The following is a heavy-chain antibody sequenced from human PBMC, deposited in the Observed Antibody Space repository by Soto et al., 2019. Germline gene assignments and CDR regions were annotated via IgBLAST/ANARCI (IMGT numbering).Heavy chain of an antibody. Sequence: ASVTVSCTASGYTFTGYYMHWVRQAPGQGLEWMGWINPNSGGTNYAQKFQGRVTMTRDTSISTAYMELSRLRSDDTAVYYCAIPVWSGYYLYYGMDVWGQGTTVTVSS. D-gene: IGHD3-3*01. J-gene: IGHJ6*02. CDR2: INPNSGGT. CDR3: AIPVWSGYYLYYGMDV. CDR1: GYTFTGYY. V-gene: IGHV1-2*02.